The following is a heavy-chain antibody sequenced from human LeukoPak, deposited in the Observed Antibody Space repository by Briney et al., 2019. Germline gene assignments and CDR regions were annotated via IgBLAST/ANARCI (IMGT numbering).Heavy chain of an antibody. CDR3: ARDRYCSGGYCYSGRFDP. V-gene: IGHV4-61*01. J-gene: IGHJ5*02. Sequence: SETLSLTCTVSGGSVSSGSYYWSWIRQPPGKGLEWIGYIYYSGSTNYNPSLKSRVTISVDSSKNQFFLKLSSVTAADTAVYYCARDRYCSGGYCYSGRFDPWGQGTLVTVSS. CDR1: GGSVSSGSYY. CDR2: IYYSGST. D-gene: IGHD2-15*01.